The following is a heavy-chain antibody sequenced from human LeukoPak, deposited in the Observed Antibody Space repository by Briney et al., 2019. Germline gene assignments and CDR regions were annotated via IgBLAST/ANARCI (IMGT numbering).Heavy chain of an antibody. Sequence: GGSLRLSCAASGFTFSNYWMHWVRQAPGEALMWVSRIRSDGSSTTYADSVKGRFTISRDNAKNTLYLQMNSLRAEDTAVYYCSRDSLSSCGGDCYSGLDVWGQGTTVTVSS. J-gene: IGHJ6*02. V-gene: IGHV3-74*01. CDR3: SRDSLSSCGGDCYSGLDV. CDR2: IRSDGSST. CDR1: GFTFSNYW. D-gene: IGHD2-21*02.